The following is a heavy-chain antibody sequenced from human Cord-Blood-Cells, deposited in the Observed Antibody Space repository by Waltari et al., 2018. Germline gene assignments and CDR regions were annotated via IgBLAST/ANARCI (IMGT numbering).Heavy chain of an antibody. Sequence: EVQLVETGGGLIQPGGSLRLSCAASGFTVSSNYMSWVRQAPGKGLEWVSVIYSGGSTYYGDSGKGRFTIARDNSKNTLYLQRNSLRAEDTAVYYCARDPDYCSSTSCYTSWGQGTLVTVSS. J-gene: IGHJ5*02. D-gene: IGHD2-2*02. CDR1: GFTVSSNY. V-gene: IGHV3-53*02. CDR3: ARDPDYCSSTSCYTS. CDR2: IYSGGST.